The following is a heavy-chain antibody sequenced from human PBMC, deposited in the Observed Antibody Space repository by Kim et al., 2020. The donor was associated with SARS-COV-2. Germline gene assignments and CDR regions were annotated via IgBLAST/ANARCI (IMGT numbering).Heavy chain of an antibody. Sequence: SWKGRFTISRENGKNSLYLQMNSLRAEDTAVYYCARRDTMVRGQTDAFDIWGQGTMVTVSS. D-gene: IGHD3-10*01. J-gene: IGHJ3*02. CDR3: ARRDTMVRGQTDAFDI. V-gene: IGHV3-48*03.